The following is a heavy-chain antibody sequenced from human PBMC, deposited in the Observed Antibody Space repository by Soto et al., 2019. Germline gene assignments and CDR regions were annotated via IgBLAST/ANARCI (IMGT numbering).Heavy chain of an antibody. J-gene: IGHJ6*02. V-gene: IGHV3-64D*06. CDR2: ISSNGGST. D-gene: IGHD3-10*01. Sequence: GGSLRLSCSASGFTFSSYAMHWVRQAPGKGLEYVSAISSNGGSTYYADSVKGRFTISRDNSKNTLYLQMSSLRAEDTAVYYCEGFGELSPYYYYYGMDVWGQGTMVTVSS. CDR1: GFTFSSYA. CDR3: EGFGELSPYYYYYGMDV.